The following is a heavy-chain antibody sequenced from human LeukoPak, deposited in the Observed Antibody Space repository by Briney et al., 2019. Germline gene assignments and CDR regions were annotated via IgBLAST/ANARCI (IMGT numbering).Heavy chain of an antibody. CDR1: GFTFTKYA. CDR2: ISDDGDAT. D-gene: IGHD4-11*01. V-gene: IGHV3-23*01. CDR3: VRESSNYPSNWFDS. J-gene: IGHJ5*01. Sequence: GASLRLSCAVSGFTFTKYAVSWVRQAPEKGLEWVSAISDDGDATYYADSVKGRFTISRDSSKNTVYLQMNSLRVEDAAVYYCVRESSNYPSNWFDSWGQGTLVTVSS.